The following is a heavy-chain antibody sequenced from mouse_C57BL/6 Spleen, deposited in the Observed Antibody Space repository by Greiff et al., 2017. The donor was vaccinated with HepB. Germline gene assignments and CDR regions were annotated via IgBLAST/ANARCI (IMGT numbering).Heavy chain of an antibody. D-gene: IGHD3-2*02. J-gene: IGHJ3*01. V-gene: IGHV1-55*01. Sequence: QVQLQQPGAELVKPGASVKMSCKASGYTFTSYWITWVKQRPEQGLEWIGDIYPGSGSTNYNEKFKSKATLTVDTSSSTAYMQLSSLTSEDSAVYYCAREGERRLREAWFAYWGQGTLVTVSA. CDR2: IYPGSGST. CDR1: GYTFTSYW. CDR3: AREGERRLREAWFAY.